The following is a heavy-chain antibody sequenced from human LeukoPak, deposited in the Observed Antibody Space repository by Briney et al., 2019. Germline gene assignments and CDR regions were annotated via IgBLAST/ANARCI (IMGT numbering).Heavy chain of an antibody. CDR2: IHYSGTT. CDR3: ATQYYDSSGYYPPGDY. V-gene: IGHV4-39*01. D-gene: IGHD3-22*01. Sequence: SETLSLTCTASGGSISSTLFYWGWIRQPPGKGLEWIGNIHYSGTTYYNSSLKSRVTISVDTSKNQFSLKLSSVTAADTAVYYCATQYYDSSGYYPPGDYWGQGTLVTVSS. CDR1: GGSISSTLFY. J-gene: IGHJ4*02.